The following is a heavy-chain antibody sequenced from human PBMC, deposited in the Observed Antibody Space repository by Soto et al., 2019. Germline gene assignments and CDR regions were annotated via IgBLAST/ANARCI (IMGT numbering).Heavy chain of an antibody. V-gene: IGHV3-23*01. CDR2: ILVDGRT. CDR1: GFICSSYD. CDR3: AKATATGGGAFDI. J-gene: IGHJ3*02. D-gene: IGHD2-8*02. Sequence: QPGGSLRLSCAASGFICSSYDMSWVRQAPGKGLEWVSTILVDGRTFYVDSVKGRFTISRDNSKNTVYLQMNSLTAGDTALYYCAKATATGGGAFDICGQGTMVTVSS.